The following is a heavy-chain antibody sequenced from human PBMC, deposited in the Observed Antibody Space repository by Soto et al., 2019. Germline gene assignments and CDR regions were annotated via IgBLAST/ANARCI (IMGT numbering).Heavy chain of an antibody. CDR2: ISYDGSNK. V-gene: IGHV3-30-3*01. D-gene: IGHD1-26*01. CDR3: ARRVGAITYYFDY. CDR1: GFTFSSYA. Sequence: QVQLVESGGGVVQPGRSLRLSCAASGFTFSSYAMHWVRQAPGKGLEWVAVISYDGSNKYCADSVKGRFTISRDNSKNTLYLQMNSLRAEDTAVYYCARRVGAITYYFDYWGQGTLVTVSS. J-gene: IGHJ4*02.